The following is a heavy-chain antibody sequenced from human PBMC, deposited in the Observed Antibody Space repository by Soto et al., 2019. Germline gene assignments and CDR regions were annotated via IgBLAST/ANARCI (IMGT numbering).Heavy chain of an antibody. CDR3: ARSVVGGPFPYYGMDV. CDR1: GGTFSSYA. Sequence: SVKVSCKASGGTFSSYAISWVRQAPGQGLEWMGGIIPIFGTANYAQKFQGRVTITADESTSTAYMALSSLRSEDTAVYYCARSVVGGPFPYYGMDVWGQGTTVTVSS. V-gene: IGHV1-69*13. D-gene: IGHD3-16*01. J-gene: IGHJ6*02. CDR2: IIPIFGTA.